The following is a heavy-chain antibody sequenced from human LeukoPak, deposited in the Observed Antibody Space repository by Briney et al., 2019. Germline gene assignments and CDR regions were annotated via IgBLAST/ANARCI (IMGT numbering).Heavy chain of an antibody. V-gene: IGHV1-8*03. J-gene: IGHJ3*02. CDR3: ARRMRGDAFDI. CDR2: MNPNSGNT. D-gene: IGHD2/OR15-2a*01. CDR1: GYTFTSYD. Sequence: GASVKVSCKASGYTFTSYDIDWVRQATGQGLEWMGWMNPNSGNTGYAQKFQGRVTITRNTSISTAYMELSSLRSEDTAVYYCARRMRGDAFDIGGQGTMVTVSS.